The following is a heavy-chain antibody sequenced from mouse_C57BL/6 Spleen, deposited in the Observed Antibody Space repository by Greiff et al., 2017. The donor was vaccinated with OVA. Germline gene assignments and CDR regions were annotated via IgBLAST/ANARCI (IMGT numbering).Heavy chain of an antibody. Sequence: EVKLQESGGGLVKPGGSLKLSCAASGFTFSSYAMSWVRQTPEKRLEWVATISDGGSYTYYPDNVKGRFTISRDNAKNNLYLQMSHLKSEDTAMYYCARDSLPLYYAMDYWGQGTSVTVSS. CDR2: ISDGGSYT. CDR3: ARDSLPLYYAMDY. D-gene: IGHD6-5*01. V-gene: IGHV5-4*01. CDR1: GFTFSSYA. J-gene: IGHJ4*01.